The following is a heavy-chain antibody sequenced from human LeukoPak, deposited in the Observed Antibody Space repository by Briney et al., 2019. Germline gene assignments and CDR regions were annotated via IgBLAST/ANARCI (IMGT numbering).Heavy chain of an antibody. CDR1: GFTLNSYA. CDR3: VKMGGRSYGSGSYFVN. V-gene: IGHV3-23*01. D-gene: IGHD3-10*01. CDR2: ISGTGGSV. Sequence: GGSLRLSCAASGFTLNSYAMNWVRQAPGKGLEWVSSISGTGGSVYYAVSVKGRFTISRDHSKNILYLQMNSLRADDTAVYYCVKMGGRSYGSGSYFVNWGQGTLVTVSS. J-gene: IGHJ4*02.